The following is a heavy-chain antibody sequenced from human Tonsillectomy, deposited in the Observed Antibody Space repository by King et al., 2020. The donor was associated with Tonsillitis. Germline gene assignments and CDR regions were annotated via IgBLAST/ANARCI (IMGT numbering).Heavy chain of an antibody. CDR1: GGTFSNYA. CDR3: SSGDFYASGTYYYFHYYSMDV. D-gene: IGHD3-10*01. J-gene: IGHJ6*03. CDR2: IIPVSATT. V-gene: IGHV1-69*01. Sequence: QLVQSGAEVKKPGSSVRVSCKASGGTFSNYAISWVRQAPGQGLEWVGGIIPVSATTSYAPKFQGRVTVTADESTSTAYMEVSSLGSEDTAVSYWSSGDFYASGTYYYFHYYSMDVWGKGTTVTVSS.